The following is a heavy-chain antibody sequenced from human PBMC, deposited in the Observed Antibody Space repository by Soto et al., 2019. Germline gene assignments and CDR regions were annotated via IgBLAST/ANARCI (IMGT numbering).Heavy chain of an antibody. CDR1: GYTFTSYG. V-gene: IGHV1-18*01. CDR3: AREALMITFGGAYDY. Sequence: GASVKVSCKASGYTFTSYGISWVRQAPGQGLEWMGWISAYNGNTNYAQKLQGRVTMTTDTSTSTAYMELRSLRSDDTAVYYFAREALMITFGGAYDYWGQGTLVTVSS. D-gene: IGHD3-16*01. J-gene: IGHJ4*02. CDR2: ISAYNGNT.